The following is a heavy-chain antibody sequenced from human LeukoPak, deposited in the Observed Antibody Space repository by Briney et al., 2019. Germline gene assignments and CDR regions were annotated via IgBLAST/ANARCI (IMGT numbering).Heavy chain of an antibody. D-gene: IGHD3-22*01. J-gene: IGHJ4*02. CDR1: GGSISSGGYY. CDR2: IYYSGST. V-gene: IGHV4-31*03. Sequence: KTSETLSLTCTVSGGSISSGGYYWSWIRQHPGKGLEWIGYIYYSGSTYYNPSLKSRVTIPIDTSKNQFSLKLSSVTAADTAVYYCARTVYYDSSGYHYYFDYWGQGTLVTVSS. CDR3: ARTVYYDSSGYHYYFDY.